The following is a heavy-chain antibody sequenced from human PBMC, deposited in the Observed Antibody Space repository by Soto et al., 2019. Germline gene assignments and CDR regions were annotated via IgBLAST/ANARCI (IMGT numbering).Heavy chain of an antibody. CDR2: IMSKIDGGTT. Sequence: EVQLVESGGGLVKTGGSLRLSCAASGFTFNSAWMSWVRQAPGKGLEWVGRIMSKIDGGTTDYAAPVKGRFTISRDDSKNTLYLQMNSLQAEDTAVYFCAGDVPSYYYDGSGYYSFDYWGQGTLVTVSS. J-gene: IGHJ4*02. D-gene: IGHD3-22*01. V-gene: IGHV3-15*01. CDR3: AGDVPSYYYDGSGYYSFDY. CDR1: GFTFNSAW.